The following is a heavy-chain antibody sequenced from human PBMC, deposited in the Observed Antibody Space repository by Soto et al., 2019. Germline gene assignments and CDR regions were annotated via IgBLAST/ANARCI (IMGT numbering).Heavy chain of an antibody. CDR2: IYYSGST. D-gene: IGHD3-22*01. Sequence: QVQLQESGPGLVKPSQTLSLTCTVSGGSISSGAYYWSWIRPHPGKGLEWIGYIYYSGSTYYNPSLKSRVTISVDTSKNQFSLKLSSVTAAGTAVYYCAIYDSSGSRGFQHWGQGTLVTVSS. CDR1: GGSISSGAYY. CDR3: AIYDSSGSRGFQH. J-gene: IGHJ1*01. V-gene: IGHV4-31*03.